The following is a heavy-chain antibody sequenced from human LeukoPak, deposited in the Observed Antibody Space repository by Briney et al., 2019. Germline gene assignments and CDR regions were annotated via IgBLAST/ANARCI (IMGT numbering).Heavy chain of an antibody. CDR3: ARGRDV. CDR2: ISKDGSDK. J-gene: IGHJ6*02. V-gene: IGHV3-30-3*01. CDR1: GFTFSDYA. Sequence: PGGSLRLSCAASGFTFSDYAMHWVRQAPGKGLEWVAVISKDGSDKYYPGSVRGRFTISRDNAKNSVYLQMNSLRVEVTAVYYCARGRDVRGQGTTVTVSS.